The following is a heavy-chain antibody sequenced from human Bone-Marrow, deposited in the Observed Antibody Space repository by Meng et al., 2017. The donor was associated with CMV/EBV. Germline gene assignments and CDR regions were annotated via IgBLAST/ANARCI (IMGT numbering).Heavy chain of an antibody. J-gene: IGHJ4*02. CDR3: ARDDRNYGDYVATY. CDR2: IIPIFGTA. V-gene: IGHV1-69*05. Sequence: KASGGTVSSYAISWVRQAPGQGLEWMGGIIPIFGTANYAQKFQGRVTITTDESTSTAYMELSSLRSEDTAVYYCARDDRNYGDYVATYWGQGTLVTVS. D-gene: IGHD4-17*01. CDR1: GGTVSSYA.